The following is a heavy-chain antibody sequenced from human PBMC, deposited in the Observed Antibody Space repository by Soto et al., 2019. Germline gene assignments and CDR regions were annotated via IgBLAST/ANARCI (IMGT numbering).Heavy chain of an antibody. CDR1: GFTFSNAW. V-gene: IGHV3-15*01. J-gene: IGHJ3*02. CDR3: TVYQLLWDAFDI. CDR2: IKSKTDGGTT. Sequence: PGGSLRLSCAASGFTFSNAWMRWVRQAPGKGLEWVGRIKSKTDGGTTDYAAPVKGRFTISRDDSKNTPYLQMNSLKTEDTAVYYCTVYQLLWDAFDIWGQGTMVTVSS. D-gene: IGHD2-2*01.